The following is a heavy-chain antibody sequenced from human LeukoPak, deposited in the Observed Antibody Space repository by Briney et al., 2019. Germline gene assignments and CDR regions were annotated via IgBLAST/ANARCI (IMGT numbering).Heavy chain of an antibody. Sequence: GGSLRLSCAASGFTFTSYGIHWVRQAPGKGLEWVAFIRYDGSKKYYADSVKGRFTISRDNSKNTLYLQMNSLRAEDTAVYYCARVGASTGAFDIWGQGTMVTASS. V-gene: IGHV3-30*02. D-gene: IGHD1-26*01. CDR3: ARVGASTGAFDI. CDR1: GFTFTSYG. CDR2: IRYDGSKK. J-gene: IGHJ3*02.